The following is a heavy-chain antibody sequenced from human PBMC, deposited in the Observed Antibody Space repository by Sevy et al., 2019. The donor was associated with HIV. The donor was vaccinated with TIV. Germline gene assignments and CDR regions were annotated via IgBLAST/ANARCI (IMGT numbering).Heavy chain of an antibody. J-gene: IGHJ3*02. D-gene: IGHD3-22*01. CDR1: GFTFSSYA. V-gene: IGHV3-23*01. Sequence: GGSLRLSCAASGFTFSSYAMNWVRQAPGKGLEWVSAISGNGGSTYYADSVKGRFTISRDNSKNTLYLQMNSLRAEDTAVYYCAKDDVGRTYYYDSSGYYQGNAFDIWGQGTMVTVSS. CDR3: AKDDVGRTYYYDSSGYYQGNAFDI. CDR2: ISGNGGST.